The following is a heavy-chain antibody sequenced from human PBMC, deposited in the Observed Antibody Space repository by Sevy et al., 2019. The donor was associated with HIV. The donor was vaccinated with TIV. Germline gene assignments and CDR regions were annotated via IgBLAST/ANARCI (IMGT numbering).Heavy chain of an antibody. V-gene: IGHV3-23*01. J-gene: IGHJ6*02. CDR2: ISGSGGST. D-gene: IGHD3-10*01. CDR3: AKELLGFYYYYGMDV. Sequence: GGSLRLSCAASGFTFSSYAMSWVRQAPGKGLEWVSAISGSGGSTYYADSVKGRFTISRDNSKNTRYLQMNSLRAEDTAVYYCAKELLGFYYYYGMDVWGQGTTVTVSS. CDR1: GFTFSSYA.